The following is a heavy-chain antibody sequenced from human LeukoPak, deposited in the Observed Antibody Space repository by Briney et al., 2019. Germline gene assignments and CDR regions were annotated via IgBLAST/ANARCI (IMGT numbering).Heavy chain of an antibody. J-gene: IGHJ4*02. D-gene: IGHD5-12*01. CDR1: GFTFSSYS. V-gene: IGHV3-21*01. CDR2: ISSSSSDI. Sequence: GGSLRLSCAASGFTFSSYSMNWVRQAPGKGLEWVSSISSSSSDISYADSVKGRFTISRDNAKSSLLLQMNSLRAEDTAVYYCARAPKGWIVTAISFDYRGQGTLVTVSS. CDR3: ARAPKGWIVTAISFDY.